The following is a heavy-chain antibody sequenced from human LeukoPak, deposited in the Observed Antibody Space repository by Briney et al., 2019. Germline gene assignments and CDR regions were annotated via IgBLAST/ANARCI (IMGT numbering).Heavy chain of an antibody. CDR3: ARDGDGYIFDY. CDR2: IYTSGST. D-gene: IGHD5-24*01. V-gene: IGHV4-61*02. CDR1: GGSISSGSYY. Sequence: SETLSLTCTVSGGSISSGSYYWSWIRQPAGKGLEWIGRIYTSGSTNYNPSLKSRVTISVDTSKNQFSLKLSSVTAADTAVYYYARDGDGYIFDYWGQGTLVTVSS. J-gene: IGHJ4*02.